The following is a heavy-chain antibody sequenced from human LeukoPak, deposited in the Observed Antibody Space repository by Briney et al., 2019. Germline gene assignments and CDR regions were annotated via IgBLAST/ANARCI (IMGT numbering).Heavy chain of an antibody. CDR1: GSIFTSYW. Sequence: GASLQISCKGSGSIFTSYWIGWVRHLPGKGLEWMGIIYPGDSDTRYSPSFQGQVTISADKSISTAYLQWSSLKASDTAMYYCARRPSGDCFDYWGQGTLVTVSS. J-gene: IGHJ4*02. CDR2: IYPGDSDT. V-gene: IGHV5-51*01. CDR3: ARRPSGDCFDY. D-gene: IGHD2-15*01.